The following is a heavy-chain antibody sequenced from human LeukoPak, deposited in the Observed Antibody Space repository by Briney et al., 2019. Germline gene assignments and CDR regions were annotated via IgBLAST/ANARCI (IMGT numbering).Heavy chain of an antibody. CDR3: ARDIREGCSGGSCYYYYYYMDV. D-gene: IGHD2-15*01. CDR1: GYTFTGYY. CDR2: INPNSGGT. V-gene: IGHV1-2*02. J-gene: IGHJ6*03. Sequence: ASVKVSCKASGYTFTGYYMHWVRQAPGQGLEWMGWINPNSGGTNYAQKFQGRVTMTRDTSISTAYMELSRLRSDDTAVYYCARDIREGCSGGSCYYYYYYMDVWGKGTTVTISS.